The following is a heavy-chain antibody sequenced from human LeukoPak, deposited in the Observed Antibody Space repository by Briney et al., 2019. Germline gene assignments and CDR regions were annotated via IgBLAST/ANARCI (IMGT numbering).Heavy chain of an antibody. CDR2: IYDSGSA. CDR3: ARHGSGWSFDY. D-gene: IGHD6-19*01. V-gene: IGHV4-59*01. Sequence: SETLSLTCTVSGGSIGSYYWGWIRQSPGKRLEWIGYIYDSGSANYNPSLKSRVTMSVDTSKNQFSPKLNSVTAADTAVYYCARHGSGWSFDYWGQGTLVTVSS. J-gene: IGHJ4*02. CDR1: GGSIGSYY.